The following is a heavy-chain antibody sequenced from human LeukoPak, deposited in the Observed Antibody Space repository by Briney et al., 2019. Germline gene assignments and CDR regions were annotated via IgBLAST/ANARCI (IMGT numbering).Heavy chain of an antibody. CDR1: GFTFSSYA. Sequence: GGSLSLSCAASGFTFSSYAMSWVRQAPGKGLEWVSAISGSGGSTYYADSVKGRFTISRDNSKNTLYLQMNSLRAEDTAVYYCAKEQSYYDSSGYYHSFDYWGQGTLVTVSS. V-gene: IGHV3-23*01. CDR3: AKEQSYYDSSGYYHSFDY. J-gene: IGHJ4*02. CDR2: ISGSGGST. D-gene: IGHD3-22*01.